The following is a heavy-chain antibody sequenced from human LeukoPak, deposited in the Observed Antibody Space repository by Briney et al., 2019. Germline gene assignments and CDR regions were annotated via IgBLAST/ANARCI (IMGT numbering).Heavy chain of an antibody. CDR2: INPNSGGT. CDR1: GYTFTGYY. J-gene: IGHJ6*03. D-gene: IGHD2-2*01. V-gene: IGHV1-2*02. Sequence: GASVKVSCKASGYTFTGYYMHWGRPAPGRGLEWMGWINPNSGGTTYAQQFQGRVTMTGDTSISTAYMDLSRLTSDDTAVYYCARGCSSTSCTGDYYYMDVWGKGTTVTVSS. CDR3: ARGCSSTSCTGDYYYMDV.